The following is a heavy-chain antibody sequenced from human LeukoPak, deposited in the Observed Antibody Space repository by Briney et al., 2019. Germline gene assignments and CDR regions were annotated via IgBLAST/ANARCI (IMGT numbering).Heavy chain of an antibody. CDR2: IYYSGST. D-gene: IGHD3-22*01. J-gene: IGHJ4*02. Sequence: PSETLSLTCTVSGGSISSSSYYWGWIRQPPGKGLEWIGSIYYSGSTYYNPSLKSRVTISVDTSKNQFSLKLSSVTAADTAVYYCARLRYDSSGYYPPYFDYWGQGTLVTVSS. V-gene: IGHV4-39*01. CDR3: ARLRYDSSGYYPPYFDY. CDR1: GGSISSSSYY.